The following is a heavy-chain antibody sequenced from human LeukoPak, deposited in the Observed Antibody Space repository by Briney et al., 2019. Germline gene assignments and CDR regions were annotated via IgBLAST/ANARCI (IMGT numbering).Heavy chain of an antibody. CDR3: ATYTQNFGAPGTDY. J-gene: IGHJ4*02. CDR1: GFTFSKYW. V-gene: IGHV3-7*01. D-gene: IGHD3-10*01. CDR2: IDKNGREK. Sequence: GSLRLSCTVSGFTFSKYWMRWVRQAPGKGLEWVASIDKNGREKRYVDSVEGRFTISRDNAKDSVCLQMTSLGAEDTAVYYCATYTQNFGAPGTDYWGQGTLVTVSS.